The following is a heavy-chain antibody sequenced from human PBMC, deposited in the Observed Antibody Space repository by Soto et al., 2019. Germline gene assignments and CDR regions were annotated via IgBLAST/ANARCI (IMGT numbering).Heavy chain of an antibody. V-gene: IGHV3-30*18. CDR2: LSYEGSEE. CDR1: GFNFGVFG. J-gene: IGHJ4*02. D-gene: IGHD6-13*01. Sequence: QVRLVESGGGVVQPGRSLRLSCAASGFNFGVFGMHWVRQAPGKGLEWLSVLSYEGSEEYYADSVRGRFTISRDNSKNSLHLQMNSLRAEDTAVYYCAKDISLRGWVYLVVEYWGQGTLVTVSP. CDR3: AKDISLRGWVYLVVEY.